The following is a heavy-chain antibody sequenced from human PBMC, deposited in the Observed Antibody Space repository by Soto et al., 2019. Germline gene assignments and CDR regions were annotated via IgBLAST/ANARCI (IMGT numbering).Heavy chain of an antibody. D-gene: IGHD1-7*01. CDR1: GGSFTSNNW. Sequence: QVQLQESGPGLVKPSGTLSLTCAVSGGSFTSNNWWTWVRQPPVQGLEWIGEIYRTGSTNYKPSLKSRVTITLDKAANQFSLKVTSLTAADTAVYYCASRDPGTSVDYWGQGTLVTVSS. CDR2: IYRTGST. CDR3: ASRDPGTSVDY. V-gene: IGHV4-4*02. J-gene: IGHJ4*02.